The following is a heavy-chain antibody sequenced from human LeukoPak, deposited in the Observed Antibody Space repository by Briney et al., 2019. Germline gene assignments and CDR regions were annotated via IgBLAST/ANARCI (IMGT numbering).Heavy chain of an antibody. CDR2: TYYRSKWYN. CDR1: GDIVSSNSAA. V-gene: IGHV6-1*01. Sequence: PSQTLSLTCAISGDIVSSNSAAWNWIRQSPSRGLEWLVRTYYRSKWYNDYAVSVKSRITINPDTSKNQFSLQLNSVTPEDTAVYYCARDPGSSWQIIFDYWGQGTLVTVSS. D-gene: IGHD6-13*01. CDR3: ARDPGSSWQIIFDY. J-gene: IGHJ4*02.